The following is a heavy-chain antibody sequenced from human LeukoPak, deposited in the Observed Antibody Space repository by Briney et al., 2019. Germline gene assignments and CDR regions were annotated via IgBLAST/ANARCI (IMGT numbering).Heavy chain of an antibody. CDR3: SRQIRATTDYFDY. Sequence: GGSLRLSCAASGFTVSSNYMNWVRQAPGKGLEWVGFIRSKTYGGTTAYAASVRGRFTISRDDSKNIAYLQMNSLKTEDTGVYYCSRQIRATTDYFDYWGQGTLVTVSS. CDR2: IRSKTYGGTT. D-gene: IGHD5-12*01. V-gene: IGHV3-49*04. J-gene: IGHJ4*02. CDR1: GFTVSSNY.